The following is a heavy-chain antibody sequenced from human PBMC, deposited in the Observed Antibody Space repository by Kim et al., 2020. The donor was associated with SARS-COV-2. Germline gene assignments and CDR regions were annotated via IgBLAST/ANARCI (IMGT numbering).Heavy chain of an antibody. J-gene: IGHJ6*02. CDR2: INHSGST. V-gene: IGHV4-34*01. CDR3: ARGIVVVPAAAYYYYYGMDV. Sequence: SETLSLTCAVYGGSFSGYYWSWIRQPPGKGLEWIGEINHSGSTNYNPSLKSRVTISVDTSKNQFSLKLSSVTAADTAVYYCARGIVVVPAAAYYYYYGMDVWGQGTTVTVSS. CDR1: GGSFSGYY. D-gene: IGHD2-2*01.